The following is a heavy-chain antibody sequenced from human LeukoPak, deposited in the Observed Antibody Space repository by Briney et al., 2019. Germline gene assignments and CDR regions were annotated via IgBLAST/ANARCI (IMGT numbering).Heavy chain of an antibody. D-gene: IGHD2/OR15-2a*01. Sequence: GGSLRLSCAASGFTFSSYGMHWVRQAPGKGLEWVAVISYDGSNKYYADSVKGRFTISRDNSKNTLYLQMDSLRAVDTAVYYCAKEAPFPIFDYWGQGTLVTVSS. J-gene: IGHJ4*02. CDR1: GFTFSSYG. V-gene: IGHV3-30*18. CDR3: AKEAPFPIFDY. CDR2: ISYDGSNK.